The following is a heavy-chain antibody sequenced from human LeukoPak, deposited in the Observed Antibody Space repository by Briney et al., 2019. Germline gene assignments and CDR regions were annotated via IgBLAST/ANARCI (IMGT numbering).Heavy chain of an antibody. CDR3: AREWGPAAMAHTLN. V-gene: IGHV3-21*01. J-gene: IGHJ4*02. CDR2: ISSSGSYM. Sequence: GGSLRLSCVVSGFTFSSYTMNWVRQAPGRGLEWVASISSSGSYMFYADSVKGRFTISRDHAKNSLYLQMNSLRPEDTAVYYCAREWGPAAMAHTLNWGQGTLVTVSS. CDR1: GFTFSSYT. D-gene: IGHD2-2*01.